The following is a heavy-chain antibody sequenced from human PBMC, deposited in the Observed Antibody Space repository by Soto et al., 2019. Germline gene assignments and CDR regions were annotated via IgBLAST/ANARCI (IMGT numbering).Heavy chain of an antibody. CDR3: ARMYYYDSSGPFVY. Sequence: QITLKESGPTLVKPTQTLTLTCTFSGFSLSTSGVGVGWIRQPPGKALEWLALIYWDDDKRYSPSLKSRLTITKHTSKTQVVRTMTNMDPVDTATYYCARMYYYDSSGPFVYWGQGTLVTVSS. CDR1: GFSLSTSGVG. CDR2: IYWDDDK. D-gene: IGHD3-22*01. J-gene: IGHJ4*02. V-gene: IGHV2-5*02.